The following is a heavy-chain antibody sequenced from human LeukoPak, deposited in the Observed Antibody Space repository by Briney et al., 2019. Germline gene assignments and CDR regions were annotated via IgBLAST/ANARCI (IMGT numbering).Heavy chain of an antibody. J-gene: IGHJ5*02. CDR2: IWYDGSNK. V-gene: IGHV3-33*01. Sequence: GGSLRLSCAASGFTFSSYGMHWVRQAPGKGLEWVAVIWYDGSNKYYADSVKGRFTISRDNSKNTPYLQMNSLRAEDTAVYYCAREGIAAAYNWFDPWGQGTLVTVSS. CDR3: AREGIAAAYNWFDP. CDR1: GFTFSSYG. D-gene: IGHD6-13*01.